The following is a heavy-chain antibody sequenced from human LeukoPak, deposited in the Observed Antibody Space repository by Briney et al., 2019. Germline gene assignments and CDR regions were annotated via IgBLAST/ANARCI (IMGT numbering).Heavy chain of an antibody. CDR2: MYHNGST. D-gene: IGHD5-24*01. V-gene: IGHV4-39*01. J-gene: IGHJ5*02. CDR1: GGSISSISYY. CDR3: ARHPSGRMWLQQGGWFDP. Sequence: SETLSLTCTVSGGSISSISYYWGWIRQPPGKGLEWIGSMYHNGSTFYNPSLKSRVTISVDTSKNQFSLKLSSVTAADTAVYYCARHPSGRMWLQQGGWFDPWGQGTLVTVSS.